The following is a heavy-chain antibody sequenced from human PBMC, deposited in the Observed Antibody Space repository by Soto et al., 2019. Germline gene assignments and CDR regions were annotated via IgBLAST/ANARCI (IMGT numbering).Heavy chain of an antibody. J-gene: IGHJ3*02. V-gene: IGHV3-23*01. CDR3: AKDKRSCSGGTCYSADAFDI. CDR2: ISGDGGGT. Sequence: GGSLRLSCAASAFTFSDYAMNWVRQAPGKGLEWVSAISGDGGGTYYADSVKGRFTISRDNSKNTLFLQMNSLRAEDTAVYYCAKDKRSCSGGTCYSADAFDIWGQGTMVTVSS. CDR1: AFTFSDYA. D-gene: IGHD2-15*01.